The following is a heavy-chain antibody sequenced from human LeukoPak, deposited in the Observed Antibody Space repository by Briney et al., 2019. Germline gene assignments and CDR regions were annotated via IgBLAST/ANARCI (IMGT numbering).Heavy chain of an antibody. Sequence: GGSLRLSCAASGLSVSDNYMTWVRQAPGKGLDWVSIIYPNGRTYYADSVKGRFTISRDNSKNTLNLQMNSLRVEDTAVYYCARAWTGDYWGQGTLVTDSS. V-gene: IGHV3-53*01. CDR1: GLSVSDNY. CDR3: ARAWTGDY. D-gene: IGHD3/OR15-3a*01. J-gene: IGHJ4*02. CDR2: IYPNGRT.